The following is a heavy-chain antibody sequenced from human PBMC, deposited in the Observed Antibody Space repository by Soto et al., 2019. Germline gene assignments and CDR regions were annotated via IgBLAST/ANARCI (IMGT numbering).Heavy chain of an antibody. J-gene: IGHJ4*02. D-gene: IGHD4-17*01. CDR3: VRDPVTKRFDS. CDR2: IHNKGNT. CDR1: GDSLSSPNW. Sequence: SETLSLTCAISGDSLSSPNWWAWVRQPPGKGLEWIGQIHNKGNTNFNPSLQRRITMSVDKSKNQFSLRLTSMTAADTAVYYCVRDPVTKRFDSWGQGTLVTVSS. V-gene: IGHV4-4*02.